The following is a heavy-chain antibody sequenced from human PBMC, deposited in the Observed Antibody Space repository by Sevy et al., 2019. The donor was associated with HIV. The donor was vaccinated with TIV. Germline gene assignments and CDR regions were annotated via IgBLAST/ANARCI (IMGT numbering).Heavy chain of an antibody. CDR1: GYTFSGYA. CDR2: ISASGIST. CDR3: AKDRGVVVEGEEYYLDY. J-gene: IGHJ4*02. D-gene: IGHD2-15*01. Sequence: GGSLRLSCAGSGYTFSGYAMSWVRQAPGKGLEWVSAISASGISTYYAGSVKGRVTISRDNSKNTLYLAMDSLRDDDTALYYCAKDRGVVVEGEEYYLDYWGRGTLVTVSS. V-gene: IGHV3-23*01.